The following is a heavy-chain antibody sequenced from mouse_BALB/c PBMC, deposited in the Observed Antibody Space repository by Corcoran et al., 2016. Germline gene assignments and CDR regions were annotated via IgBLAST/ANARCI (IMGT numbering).Heavy chain of an antibody. CDR3: ARSGIITTVVSYYFDY. V-gene: IGHV1-54*01. CDR2: INPGSGGT. CDR1: GYAFTNYL. J-gene: IGHJ2*01. Sequence: QVQLQQSGAELVRPGTSVKVSCKASGYAFTNYLIEWVKQRPGQGLEWIGVINPGSGGTNYNEKFKGKATLTADKSSSTAYMQLSSLTSDDSAVYFCARSGIITTVVSYYFDYWGQGTTLTVSS. D-gene: IGHD1-1*01.